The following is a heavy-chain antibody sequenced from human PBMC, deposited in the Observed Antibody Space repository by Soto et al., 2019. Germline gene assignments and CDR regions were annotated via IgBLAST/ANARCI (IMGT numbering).Heavy chain of an antibody. J-gene: IGHJ6*02. CDR1: GFTFSSYG. Sequence: QVQLVESGGGVVQPGRSLRLSCAASGFTFSSYGMHWVRQAPGKGLEWVAVISYDGSNKYYADSVKGRFTISRDNSKNTLYLQMNSLRAEDTAVYYCAKEQVAGLAGYYYYGMDVWGQGTTVTVSS. V-gene: IGHV3-30*18. CDR2: ISYDGSNK. CDR3: AKEQVAGLAGYYYYGMDV.